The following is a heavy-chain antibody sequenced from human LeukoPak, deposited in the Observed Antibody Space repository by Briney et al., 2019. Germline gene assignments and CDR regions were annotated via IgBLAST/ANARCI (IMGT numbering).Heavy chain of an antibody. CDR1: GFIFSNYG. V-gene: IGHV3-23*01. CDR2: ISTSGGRT. J-gene: IGHJ4*02. CDR3: AKHRDGGSATTAKGFDY. Sequence: QPGGSLRLSCAASGFIFSNYGMSWVRQAPGEGLEWVSGISTSGGRTYYADSVKGRFTISRDNSKNTLYLQMNSLGAEDAAIYYCAKHRDGGSATTAKGFDYWAQGTRVTVSS. D-gene: IGHD1-26*01.